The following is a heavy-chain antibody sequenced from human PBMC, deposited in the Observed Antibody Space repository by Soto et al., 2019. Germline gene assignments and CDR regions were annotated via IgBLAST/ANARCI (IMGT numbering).Heavy chain of an antibody. D-gene: IGHD3-3*01. CDR2: ISAYNGNT. V-gene: IGHV1-18*01. CDR1: GYTFTSYG. CDR3: ARVVGSIFGVILAPYGMDV. J-gene: IGHJ6*02. Sequence: QVQLVQSGAEVKKPGASVKVSCKASGYTFTSYGISWVRQAPGQGLEWMGWISAYNGNTNYAQKLQGRVTMTTDTSTSTAYMELRSLRSDDTVVYYCARVVGSIFGVILAPYGMDVWGQGTTVTVSS.